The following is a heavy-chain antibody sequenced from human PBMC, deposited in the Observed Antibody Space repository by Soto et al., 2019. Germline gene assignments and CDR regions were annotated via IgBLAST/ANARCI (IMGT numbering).Heavy chain of an antibody. J-gene: IGHJ4*02. D-gene: IGHD6-19*01. V-gene: IGHV4-39*01. Sequence: SETLSLACSVSGGSISSSSYYWGWIRQPPGKGLEWIGSIYYSGSTYYNPSLKSRVTISVDTSKNQFSLKLSSVTAADTAVYYCAIPRRYSSEIDFDYWGQGTLVTVSS. CDR1: GGSISSSSYY. CDR3: AIPRRYSSEIDFDY. CDR2: IYYSGST.